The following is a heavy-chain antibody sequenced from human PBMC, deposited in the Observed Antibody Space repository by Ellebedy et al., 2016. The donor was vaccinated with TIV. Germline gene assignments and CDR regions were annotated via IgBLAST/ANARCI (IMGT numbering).Heavy chain of an antibody. Sequence: SVKVSCXASGGTFSSYAISWVRQAPGQGLEWMGGIIPIFGTANYAQKFQGRVTITADESTSTAYMELSSLRSEDTAVYYCARVWSYGGNPVPGDAFDIWGQGTMVTVSS. J-gene: IGHJ3*02. CDR3: ARVWSYGGNPVPGDAFDI. CDR2: IIPIFGTA. D-gene: IGHD4-23*01. V-gene: IGHV1-69*13. CDR1: GGTFSSYA.